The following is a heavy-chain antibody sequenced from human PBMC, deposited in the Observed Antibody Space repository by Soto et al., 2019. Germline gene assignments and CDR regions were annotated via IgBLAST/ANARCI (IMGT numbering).Heavy chain of an antibody. CDR3: AKLPIGVGPYYFDY. V-gene: IGHV3-23*01. CDR1: GFTFSNYA. D-gene: IGHD3-16*01. Sequence: GGSLRLSCAASGFTFSNYAMSWVRQAPGKRLEWVSVISGSGGNTYDADSVKGRFTISRDNCKNTLYLQMNSLRAEDTAVYYCAKLPIGVGPYYFDYWGQGTLVTVSS. J-gene: IGHJ4*02. CDR2: ISGSGGNT.